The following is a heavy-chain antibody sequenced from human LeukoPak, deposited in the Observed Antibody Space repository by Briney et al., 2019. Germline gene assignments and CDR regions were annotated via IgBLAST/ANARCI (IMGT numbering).Heavy chain of an antibody. CDR2: INHSGST. V-gene: IGHV4-34*01. CDR3: ASFYGSGSYYKY. J-gene: IGHJ4*02. D-gene: IGHD3-10*01. CDR1: GGSFSGYY. Sequence: PSETLSLTCAVYGGSFSGYYWSWIRQPPGKGLEWIGEINHSGSTNYNPSLKSRVTISVDTSKNQFSLKLSSVTAADTAVYYCASFYGSGSYYKYWGQGTLVTVSS.